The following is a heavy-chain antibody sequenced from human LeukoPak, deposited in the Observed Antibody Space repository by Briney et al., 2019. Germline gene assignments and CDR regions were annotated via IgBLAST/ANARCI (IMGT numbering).Heavy chain of an antibody. CDR1: GFTFSNAW. J-gene: IGHJ4*02. CDR3: STTYYYDSSEGY. V-gene: IGHV3-15*07. CDR2: IKSKTDGGTT. Sequence: GGSLRLSCAASGFTFSNAWMNWVRQAPGKGLEWVGRIKSKTDGGTTDYAAPVKGRFTISRDDSKNTLYLQMNSLKTEDTVVYYCSTTYYYDSSEGYWGQGTLVTVSS. D-gene: IGHD3-22*01.